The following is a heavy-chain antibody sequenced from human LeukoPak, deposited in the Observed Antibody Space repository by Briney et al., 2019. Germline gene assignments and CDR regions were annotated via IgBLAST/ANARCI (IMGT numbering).Heavy chain of an antibody. CDR2: ISGSGGST. CDR1: GFTFSSYA. Sequence: GGSLRLSCAASGFTFSSYAMSWVRQAPGKGLEWVSAISGSGGSTYYADSVKGRFTIPRDNSKNTLYLQMNSLRAEDTAVYYCAKLGNYYGCFDYWGQGTLVTVSS. J-gene: IGHJ4*02. D-gene: IGHD3-10*01. CDR3: AKLGNYYGCFDY. V-gene: IGHV3-23*01.